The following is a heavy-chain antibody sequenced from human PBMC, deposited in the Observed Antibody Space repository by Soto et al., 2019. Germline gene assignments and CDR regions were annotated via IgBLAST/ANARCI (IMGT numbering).Heavy chain of an antibody. CDR2: INAGNGNT. CDR3: AGVDAPRITMVRGVIWGMDV. D-gene: IGHD3-10*01. Sequence: ASVKVSCKASGYTFTSSAMHWGRQAPGQRLEWMGWINAGNGNTKYSQKFQGRVTITRDTSASTAYMELSSLRSEDTAVYYCAGVDAPRITMVRGVIWGMDVWGQGTTVTVSS. J-gene: IGHJ6*02. CDR1: GYTFTSSA. V-gene: IGHV1-3*01.